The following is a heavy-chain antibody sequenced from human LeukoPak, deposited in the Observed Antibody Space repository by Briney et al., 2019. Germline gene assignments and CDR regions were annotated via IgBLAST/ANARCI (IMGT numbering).Heavy chain of an antibody. CDR2: ISWNSGNI. J-gene: IGHJ4*02. D-gene: IGHD3-9*01. Sequence: GRSLRLSCEASGFTFDDYAMHWVRQAPGKGLEWVSGISWNSGNIGYADSVKGRFTISRDTAKNSLYLQMNSLRAEDTALYYCAKDFHHCDILTGYLDDWGQGTQVTVSS. V-gene: IGHV3-9*01. CDR3: AKDFHHCDILTGYLDD. CDR1: GFTFDDYA.